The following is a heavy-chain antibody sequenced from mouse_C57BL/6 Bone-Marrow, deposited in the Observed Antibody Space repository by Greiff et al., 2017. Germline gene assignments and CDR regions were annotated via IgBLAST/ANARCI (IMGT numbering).Heavy chain of an antibody. V-gene: IGHV5-12*01. J-gene: IGHJ4*01. CDR3: ARHDYVGAMDY. Sequence: EVQGVESGGGLVQPGGSLKLSCAASGFTFSDYYMYWVRQTPEKRLEWVAYISNGGGSTYYPDTVKGRFTISRDYAKNTLYLQMSRLKSEDTAMYYCARHDYVGAMDYWGQGTSVTVSS. CDR1: GFTFSDYY. D-gene: IGHD2-4*01. CDR2: ISNGGGST.